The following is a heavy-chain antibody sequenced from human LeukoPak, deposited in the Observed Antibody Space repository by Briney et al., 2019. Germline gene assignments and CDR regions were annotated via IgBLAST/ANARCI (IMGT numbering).Heavy chain of an antibody. J-gene: IGHJ4*02. D-gene: IGHD1-14*01. CDR1: GFTFSSCA. CDR3: AKLPEEHLNLDY. CDR2: ISGSGGSI. V-gene: IGHV3-23*01. Sequence: GGSLRLSCAASGFTFSSCAMSWVRQAPGKGLEWVSVISGSGGSIYYGDSLKGRFSISRDNSKNMLYLQTNSLRVEDTAVYYCAKLPEEHLNLDYWGQGTLVTVSS.